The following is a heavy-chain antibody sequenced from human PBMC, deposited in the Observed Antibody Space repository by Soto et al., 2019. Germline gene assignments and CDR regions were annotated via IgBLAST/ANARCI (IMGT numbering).Heavy chain of an antibody. Sequence: SETLSLTXTXSGGXISSSSXXWGXIXXPPGXGLEWIGSFYYEGGXYYNPSLKSRVTISVDTSKNQFSLKLSSVTAADTAVYYCARPQYRSYFDYWGQGTLVTVSS. CDR2: FYYEGGX. D-gene: IGHD5-12*01. V-gene: IGHV4-39*01. CDR1: GGXISSSSXX. CDR3: ARPQYRSYFDY. J-gene: IGHJ4*02.